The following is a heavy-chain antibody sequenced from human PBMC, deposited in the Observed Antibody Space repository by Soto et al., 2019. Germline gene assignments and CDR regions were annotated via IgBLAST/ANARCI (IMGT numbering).Heavy chain of an antibody. CDR2: TSPGDSDT. V-gene: IGHV5-51*01. Sequence: GEALKISCQGSGYAFSSYWIAWALQIPGKGLEGMGITSPGDSDTRYSQSFKGQITISVDKSITTAYLQWSSLKDSDTAMYYSARGYCTATICDPRFEPWGQGTLVTVSS. D-gene: IGHD2-8*02. CDR3: ARGYCTATICDPRFEP. J-gene: IGHJ5*02. CDR1: GYAFSSYW.